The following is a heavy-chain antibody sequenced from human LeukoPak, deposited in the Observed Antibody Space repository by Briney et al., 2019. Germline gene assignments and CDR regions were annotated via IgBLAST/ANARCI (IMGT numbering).Heavy chain of an antibody. CDR1: GGSFSGYY. CDR2: INHSGST. D-gene: IGHD2-2*01. J-gene: IGHJ6*02. CDR3: ARYCSSTSCLSGMDV. Sequence: NPSETLSLTCAVYGGSFSGYYWSWIRQPPGKGLEWIGEINHSGSTNYNPSLKSRVTISVDTSKNQFSLKLSSVTAADTAVYYCARYCSSTSCLSGMDVWGQGTTVTVSS. V-gene: IGHV4-34*01.